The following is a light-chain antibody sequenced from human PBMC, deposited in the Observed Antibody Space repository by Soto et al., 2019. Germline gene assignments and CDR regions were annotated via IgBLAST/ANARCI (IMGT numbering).Light chain of an antibody. CDR3: SSYTSSSTLV. CDR2: EFS. Sequence: QSALTQPASVSGSPGQSITISCTGTSSDVGGYDYVYWYQQYPGKVPKLMIYEFSNRPSGFSNRFSGSKSGNTASLTISGLQAEDEADYYCSSYTSSSTLVFGGGTKLTFL. J-gene: IGLJ2*01. V-gene: IGLV2-14*01. CDR1: SSDVGGYDY.